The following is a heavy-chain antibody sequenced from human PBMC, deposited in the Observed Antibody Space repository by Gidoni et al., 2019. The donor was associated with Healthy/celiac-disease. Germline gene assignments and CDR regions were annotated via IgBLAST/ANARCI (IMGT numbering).Heavy chain of an antibody. Sequence: QVQLQESGPGLVKPSETLSLTCTVSGGSTSSYYWSWIRQPPGKGLEWIGYIYYSGSTNYNPSLKSRVTISVDTSKNQFSLKLSSVTAADTAVYYCARSWWVDTANYYYYGMDVWGQGTTVTVSS. D-gene: IGHD5-18*01. V-gene: IGHV4-59*01. CDR2: IYYSGST. CDR3: ARSWWVDTANYYYYGMDV. J-gene: IGHJ6*02. CDR1: GGSTSSYY.